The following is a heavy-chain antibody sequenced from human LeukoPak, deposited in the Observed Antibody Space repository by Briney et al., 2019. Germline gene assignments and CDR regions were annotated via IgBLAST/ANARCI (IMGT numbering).Heavy chain of an antibody. D-gene: IGHD3-22*01. CDR1: GFTFSSYS. CDR3: AKDSSVDAFDI. CDR2: ISSSSSYI. J-gene: IGHJ3*02. V-gene: IGHV3-21*01. Sequence: GGSLRLSCAASGFTFSSYSMNWVRQAPGKGLEWVSSISSSSSYIYYADSVKGRFTISRDNSKNTLYLQMNSLRAEDTAVYYCAKDSSVDAFDIWGQGTMVTVSS.